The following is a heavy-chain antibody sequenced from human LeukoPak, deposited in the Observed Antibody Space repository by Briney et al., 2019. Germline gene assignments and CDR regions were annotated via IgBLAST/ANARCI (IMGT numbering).Heavy chain of an antibody. D-gene: IGHD3-10*01. CDR2: IDPGDSDT. V-gene: IGHV5-51*01. J-gene: IGHJ6*03. CDR3: ARHWRPKGITMIRGVRPYYYMDV. CDR1: GYRLTNNW. Sequence: GESLKISCKISGYRLTNNWIGWVRQVPGKGLEWMGSIDPGDSDTRYSPSFQGQVTISADKSISTAYLQWSSLKASDTAMYYCARHWRPKGITMIRGVRPYYYMDVWGKGTTVTVSS.